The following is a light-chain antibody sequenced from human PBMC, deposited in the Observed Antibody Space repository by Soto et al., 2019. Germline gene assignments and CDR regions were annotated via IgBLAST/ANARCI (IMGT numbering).Light chain of an antibody. V-gene: IGLV1-47*01. J-gene: IGLJ2*01. Sequence: QPVLTQPPSASGTPGQRVTVACSGSSSNIGDNYVYWHQQLPGAAPKLLIYKNNQRPSGVPDRFSGSKSGTSASLAISGLRSEDEADYYCAAWDDSLSGVVFGGGTKLTVL. CDR2: KNN. CDR3: AAWDDSLSGVV. CDR1: SSNIGDNY.